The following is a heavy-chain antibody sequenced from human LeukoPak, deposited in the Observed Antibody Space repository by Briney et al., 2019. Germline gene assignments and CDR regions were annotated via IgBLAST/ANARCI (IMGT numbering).Heavy chain of an antibody. V-gene: IGHV5-51*01. CDR1: GSSFTSYW. D-gene: IGHD3-22*01. CDR3: ARPRAYYYDSSLGFDY. Sequence: GESLKISCKGSGSSFTSYWIGWVRQMPGKGLEWMGIIYPGDSDTRYSPSFQGQVTISAHNSITTAYLQWSSLKASDTAMYYCARPRAYYYDSSLGFDYWGQGTLVTVSS. J-gene: IGHJ4*02. CDR2: IYPGDSDT.